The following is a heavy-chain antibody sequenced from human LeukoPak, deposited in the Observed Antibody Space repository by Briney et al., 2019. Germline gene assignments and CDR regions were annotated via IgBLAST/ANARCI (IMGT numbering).Heavy chain of an antibody. CDR3: ARRGYSHWGFDY. V-gene: IGHV3-53*04. CDR1: GFTVSNNY. J-gene: IGHJ4*02. CDR2: IYSGGNT. D-gene: IGHD5-18*01. Sequence: GESLRLSCAASGFTVSNNYMSWVRQGPGKGLEWVSVIYSGGNTYYADSVKGRFTISRSKNTLYLQMNSLRAEDTAVYYCARRGYSHWGFDYWGQGTLVTVSS.